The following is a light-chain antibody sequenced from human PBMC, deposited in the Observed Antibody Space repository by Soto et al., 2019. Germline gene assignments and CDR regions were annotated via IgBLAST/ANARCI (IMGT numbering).Light chain of an antibody. CDR1: QSVSSN. J-gene: IGKJ1*01. Sequence: ELVMTQSPATLSLSPGESATLSCRASQSVSSNLAWYQQKPGQAPRLLIYGASTRATGIPARFSGSGSGTEFTLTISSLQSEDFAVYYCQQYNNWPQTVGQGTKV. V-gene: IGKV3-15*01. CDR2: GAS. CDR3: QQYNNWPQT.